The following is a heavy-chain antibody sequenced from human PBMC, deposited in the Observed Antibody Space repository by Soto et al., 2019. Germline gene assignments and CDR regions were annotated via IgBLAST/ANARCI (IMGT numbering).Heavy chain of an antibody. CDR1: GYTFTSYA. V-gene: IGHV1-3*01. J-gene: IGHJ5*02. D-gene: IGHD4-4*01. Sequence: GASVKVSCKASGYTFTSYAMHWVRQAPGQRLEWMGWINAGNGNTKYSQKFQGRVTITRDTSASTAYMELSSLRSEDTAVYYCAREGLQYNNWFDPCGQGTLVTVSS. CDR2: INAGNGNT. CDR3: AREGLQYNNWFDP.